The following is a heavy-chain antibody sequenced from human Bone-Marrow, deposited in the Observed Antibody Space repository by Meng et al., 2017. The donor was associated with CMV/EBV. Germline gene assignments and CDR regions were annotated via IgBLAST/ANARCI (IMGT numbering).Heavy chain of an antibody. J-gene: IGHJ6*02. V-gene: IGHV1-46*01. CDR2: INPSGGST. Sequence: ASVKVSCKSSGYTFTTYYMHWVRQAPGQGLEWMGIINPSGGSTKYEQKFQGRVTMTRDTSTTRVYMELSSLRSEDTAVYYCARGADNSVWSLTMDVCGQGTTVTVSS. D-gene: IGHD6-19*01. CDR3: ARGADNSVWSLTMDV. CDR1: GYTFTTYY.